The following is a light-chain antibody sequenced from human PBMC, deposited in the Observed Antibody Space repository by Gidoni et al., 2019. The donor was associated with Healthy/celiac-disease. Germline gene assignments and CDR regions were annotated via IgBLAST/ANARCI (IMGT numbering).Light chain of an antibody. CDR3: QQSYSTTYT. J-gene: IGKJ2*01. V-gene: IGKV1-39*01. CDR1: QSTSSY. Sequence: IQMTPSPSSLSASVGDRVTITLRARQSTSSYLNLYQQKSGKAPKLLIYDASSLQSGVPSRLSGSGSGTEDTLTISSRQHEDFATYYCQQSYSTTYTFGQGTKLEIK. CDR2: DAS.